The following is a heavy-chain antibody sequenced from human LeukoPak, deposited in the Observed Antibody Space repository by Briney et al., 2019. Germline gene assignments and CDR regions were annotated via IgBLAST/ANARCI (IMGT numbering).Heavy chain of an antibody. J-gene: IGHJ4*02. CDR1: GYTFTTYY. D-gene: IGHD1-7*01. CDR3: ARDWGRTRVSYYFDY. V-gene: IGHV1-2*02. CDR2: INPNSGGT. Sequence: GASVKVSCKASGYTFTTYYMHWVRQAPGQGLEWMGWINPNSGGTNYAQKFQGRVTMTRDTSISTAYMELSRLRSDDTAVYYCARDWGRTRVSYYFDYWGQGTLVTVSS.